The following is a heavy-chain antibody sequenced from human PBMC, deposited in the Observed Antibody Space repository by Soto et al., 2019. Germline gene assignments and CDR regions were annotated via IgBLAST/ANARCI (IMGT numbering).Heavy chain of an antibody. CDR2: IRSTPYGGTT. J-gene: IGHJ4*02. CDR1: GFAFRDYA. Sequence: GGSLRLSCTTSGFAFRDYAMSWLRQAPGKGLEWVGFIRSTPYGGTTDYAASVKGRLTISRDDSKSIAYLQMNSLKTEDTAEYYCTRGRYYPPYYFDYWGQGTLVTVSS. D-gene: IGHD3-22*01. CDR3: TRGRYYPPYYFDY. V-gene: IGHV3-49*03.